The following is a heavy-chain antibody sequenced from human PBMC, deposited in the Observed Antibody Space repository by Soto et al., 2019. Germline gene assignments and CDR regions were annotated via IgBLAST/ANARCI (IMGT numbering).Heavy chain of an antibody. CDR2: VFHTGDT. CDR3: ARKAWVRFDY. J-gene: IGHJ4*02. V-gene: IGHV4-4*02. CDR1: GDSISSSVW. Sequence: SETLSLTCAVSGDSISSSVWWTWVRQPPGKGLEWIGEVFHTGDTYFNPSLRSRVAMSVDKSTNEFSLKVTSVTAADTAIYYCARKAWVRFDYCGQGALVTVSS. D-gene: IGHD7-27*01.